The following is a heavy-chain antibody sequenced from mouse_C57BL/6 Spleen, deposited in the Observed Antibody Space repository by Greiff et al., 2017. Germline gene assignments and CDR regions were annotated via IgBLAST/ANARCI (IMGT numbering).Heavy chain of an antibody. CDR2: ISYDGRN. Sequence: DVQLQESGPGLVKPSQSLYLTCSVTGYSITSGYYWNWIRQFPGNKLEWMGYISYDGRNNYNPSLKNRISITRYTSKNQFFLKLNSLTTEDTATYYCALVTDYAMDYWGQGTSVTVSS. CDR1: GYSITSGYY. D-gene: IGHD2-5*01. J-gene: IGHJ4*01. V-gene: IGHV3-6*01. CDR3: ALVTDYAMDY.